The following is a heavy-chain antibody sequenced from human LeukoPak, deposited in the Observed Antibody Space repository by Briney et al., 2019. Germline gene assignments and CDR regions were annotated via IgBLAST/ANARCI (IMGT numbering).Heavy chain of an antibody. CDR2: ISGSGGST. CDR1: GFTFSSYA. V-gene: IGHV3-23*01. J-gene: IGHJ6*02. D-gene: IGHD3-10*01. CDR3: AKPWGRLGENYYYGMDV. Sequence: GGSLRLSCAASGFTFSSYAMSWVRQAPGKGLEWVSAISGSGGSTYYADSVKGRFTISRDNSKNTLYLQMNSLRAEDTAVYYCAKPWGRLGENYYYGMDVWGQGTTVTVSS.